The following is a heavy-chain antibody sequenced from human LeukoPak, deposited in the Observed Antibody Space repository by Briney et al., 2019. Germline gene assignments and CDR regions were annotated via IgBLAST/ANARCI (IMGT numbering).Heavy chain of an antibody. V-gene: IGHV3-23*01. J-gene: IGHJ4*02. Sequence: GGSLRLSCAASGFTFSSYGMSWVRRAPGKGLEWVSAISGSGGSTYYADSVKGRFTISRDNSKDTLYLQMNSLRAEDTAVYYCAKDRATVVRRFFDYWGQGTLVTVSS. D-gene: IGHD4-23*01. CDR2: ISGSGGST. CDR1: GFTFSSYG. CDR3: AKDRATVVRRFFDY.